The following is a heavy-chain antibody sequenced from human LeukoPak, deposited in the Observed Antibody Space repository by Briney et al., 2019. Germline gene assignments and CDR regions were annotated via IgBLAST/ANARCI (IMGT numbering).Heavy chain of an antibody. V-gene: IGHV1-2*02. J-gene: IGHJ5*02. CDR2: INPNSGGT. CDR3: ARGSSGWIRAYWFDP. CDR1: GYTFTGYY. D-gene: IGHD6-19*01. Sequence: GASVKVSCKASGYTFTGYYMHWVRQAPGQGLEGRGWINPNSGGTNYAQKFQGRVTMTRDTSISTAYMELSRLRSDDTAVYYCARGSSGWIRAYWFDPWGQGTLVTVSS.